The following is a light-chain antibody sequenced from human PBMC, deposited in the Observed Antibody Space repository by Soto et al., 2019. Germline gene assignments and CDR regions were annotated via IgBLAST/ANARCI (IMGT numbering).Light chain of an antibody. CDR1: QSISEF. Sequence: DIQMTQSPSTLSVSVGDRITIACRASQSISEFLAWYQRKPGKAPELLIYDASNLETGVPSRFSGSGSGTEFTLTITSLQPDDFASYYCQQYSDYPLTFGGGTRVEIK. CDR3: QQYSDYPLT. J-gene: IGKJ4*01. CDR2: DAS. V-gene: IGKV1-5*01.